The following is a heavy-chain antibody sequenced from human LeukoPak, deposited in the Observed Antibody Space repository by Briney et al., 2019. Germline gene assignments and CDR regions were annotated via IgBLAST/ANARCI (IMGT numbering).Heavy chain of an antibody. CDR2: IYYSGST. Sequence: SQTLSLTCTVSGGSISSGGYYWSRIRQHPGKGLEWIGYIYYSGSTYYNPSLKSRVTISVDTSKNQFSLKLSSVTAADTAVYYCAREVGYSYGFPDYWGQGTLVTVSS. CDR3: AREVGYSYGFPDY. D-gene: IGHD5-18*01. CDR1: GGSISSGGYY. V-gene: IGHV4-31*03. J-gene: IGHJ4*02.